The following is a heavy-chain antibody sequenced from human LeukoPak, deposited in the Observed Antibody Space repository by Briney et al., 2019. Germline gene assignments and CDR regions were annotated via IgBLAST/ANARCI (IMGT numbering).Heavy chain of an antibody. CDR2: ISGSGGSR. CDR3: AKDLVTGSLDY. CDR1: GFTFSSFP. J-gene: IGHJ4*02. D-gene: IGHD3-10*01. Sequence: GGSLRLSCAASGFTFSSFPMTWVRQAPGKGLEWVSSISGSGGSRDYADSVRGRFTISRDNSRNTLYLQMTSLRAEDTAVYYCAKDLVTGSLDYGGQGTLVTVSS. V-gene: IGHV3-23*01.